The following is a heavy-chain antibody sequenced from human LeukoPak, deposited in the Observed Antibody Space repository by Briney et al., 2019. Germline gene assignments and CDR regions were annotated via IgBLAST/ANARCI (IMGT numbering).Heavy chain of an antibody. Sequence: PGGSLRLSCAASGFTFSSYSMNWVRQAPGKGLEWGSSISSSSSYIYYADSVKGRFTISRDNAKNSLYLQMNSLRAEDTAVYYCARLVVIAPYDAFDIWGKGTMVTVSS. V-gene: IGHV3-21*01. CDR3: ARLVVIAPYDAFDI. CDR2: ISSSSSYI. J-gene: IGHJ3*02. D-gene: IGHD2-21*01. CDR1: GFTFSSYS.